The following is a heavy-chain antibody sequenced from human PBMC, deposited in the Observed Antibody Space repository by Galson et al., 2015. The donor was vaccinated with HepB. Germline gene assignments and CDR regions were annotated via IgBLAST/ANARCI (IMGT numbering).Heavy chain of an antibody. V-gene: IGHV3-23*01. D-gene: IGHD4-17*01. CDR1: GFTFSSYA. J-gene: IGHJ3*02. Sequence: SLRLSCAASGFTFSSYAMSWVRQAPGKGLEWVSAISGSGGSTYYADSVKGRFTISRDNSKNTLYLQMNSLRAEDTAVYYCANLFTTVTKAFDIWGQGTMVTVSS. CDR2: ISGSGGST. CDR3: ANLFTTVTKAFDI.